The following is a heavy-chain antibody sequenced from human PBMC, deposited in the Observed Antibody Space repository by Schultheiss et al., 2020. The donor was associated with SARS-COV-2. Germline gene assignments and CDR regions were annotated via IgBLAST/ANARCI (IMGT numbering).Heavy chain of an antibody. V-gene: IGHV3-23*01. CDR1: GFTFSSYA. CDR2: INGDGSAT. Sequence: GGSLRLSCAASGFTFSSYAMSWVRQAQGKGLEWVSHINGDGSATNYADSVKGRFTISRHNSKNTLYLQMNSLRAEDTAVYYCANDGVPAAMSYYSFSYYIDVWVKGATFTVSS. J-gene: IGHJ6*03. CDR3: ANDGVPAAMSYYSFSYYIDV. D-gene: IGHD2-2*01.